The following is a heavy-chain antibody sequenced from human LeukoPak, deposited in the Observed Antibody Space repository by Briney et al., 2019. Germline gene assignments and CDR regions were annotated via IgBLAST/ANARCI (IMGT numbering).Heavy chain of an antibody. CDR2: INPSGGGT. Sequence: ASVKVSCKASGDTLTSYYMHWVRQAPGQGLEWMGIINPSGGGTTYAQKFQGRVTMTRDTSTSTVYMELSSLRSEDTAVYYCAREGIAVALGGAFDIWGQGTMVTVSS. D-gene: IGHD6-19*01. J-gene: IGHJ3*02. V-gene: IGHV1-46*01. CDR3: AREGIAVALGGAFDI. CDR1: GDTLTSYY.